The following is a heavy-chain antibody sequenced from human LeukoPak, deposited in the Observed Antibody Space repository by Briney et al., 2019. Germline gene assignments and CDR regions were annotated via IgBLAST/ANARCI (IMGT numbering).Heavy chain of an antibody. CDR3: AKRKGYCSSTSCYDVFDY. CDR1: GFTFRSYG. Sequence: GGSLRLSCAASGFTFRSYGMHWVRQAPGKGLEWVAFIRYDGSNKYYADSVKGRFTISRDNSKNTLYLQMNSLRAEDTAVYYCAKRKGYCSSTSCYDVFDYWGQGTLVTVSS. V-gene: IGHV3-30*02. CDR2: IRYDGSNK. D-gene: IGHD2-2*01. J-gene: IGHJ4*02.